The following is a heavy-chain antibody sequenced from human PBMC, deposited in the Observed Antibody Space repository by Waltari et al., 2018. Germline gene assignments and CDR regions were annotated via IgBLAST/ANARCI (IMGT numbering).Heavy chain of an antibody. CDR3: ARDRRYQVDTARTAAFDI. CDR1: GGTFSSYT. J-gene: IGHJ3*02. V-gene: IGHV1-69*08. Sequence: QVQLVQSGAEVKKPGSSVKVSCKASGGTFSSYTISWVRQAPGQGLEWMGRIIPILGIANYAQKFQDRVTITADKSTSTAYMELSSLRSEDTAVYYCARDRRYQVDTARTAAFDIWGQGTMVTVSS. CDR2: IIPILGIA. D-gene: IGHD5-18*01.